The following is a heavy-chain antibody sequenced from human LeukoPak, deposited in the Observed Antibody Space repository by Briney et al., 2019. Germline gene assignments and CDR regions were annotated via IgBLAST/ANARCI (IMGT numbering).Heavy chain of an antibody. D-gene: IGHD1-26*01. CDR2: ISAYNGNT. CDR3: ARDRRIVGATPLRNWFDP. CDR1: GYTVTSYG. Sequence: GASVKVSCKASGYTVTSYGISWVRQAPGQGLEWMGWISAYNGNTNYAQKLQGRVTMTTDTSTSTAYMELRSLRSDDTAVYYCARDRRIVGATPLRNWFDPWGQGTLVTVSS. V-gene: IGHV1-18*01. J-gene: IGHJ5*02.